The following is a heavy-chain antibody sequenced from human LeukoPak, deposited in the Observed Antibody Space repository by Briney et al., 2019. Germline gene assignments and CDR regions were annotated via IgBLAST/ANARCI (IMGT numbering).Heavy chain of an antibody. CDR1: GDSISTSNSY. V-gene: IGHV4-39*07. J-gene: IGHJ6*03. CDR2: IYYSGNT. Sequence: SETLSLTCTVSGDSISTSNSYWGWIRQPPGKGLEWIGSIYYSGNTYYNASLKSRVTISVDTSKNQFSLKLSSVTAADTAVYYCARASGYCSSTSCYDTPYYYYYYMDVWGKGTTVTVSS. CDR3: ARASGYCSSTSCYDTPYYYYYYMDV. D-gene: IGHD2-2*01.